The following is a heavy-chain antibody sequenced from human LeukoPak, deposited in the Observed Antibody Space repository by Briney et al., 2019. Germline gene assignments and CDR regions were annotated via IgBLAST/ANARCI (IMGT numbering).Heavy chain of an antibody. J-gene: IGHJ4*02. Sequence: SETLSLTCAVYGGSFSGYYWSWIRQPPGKGLEWIGEINHSGSTNYNPSLKSRVTISVDTSKNRFSLKLSSVTAADTAVYYCARSVLWFGELPDFWGQGTLVTVSS. CDR3: ARSVLWFGELPDF. V-gene: IGHV4-34*01. CDR2: INHSGST. D-gene: IGHD3-10*01. CDR1: GGSFSGYY.